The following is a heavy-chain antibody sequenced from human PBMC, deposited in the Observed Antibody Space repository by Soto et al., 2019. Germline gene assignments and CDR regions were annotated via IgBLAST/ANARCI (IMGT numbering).Heavy chain of an antibody. V-gene: IGHV1-3*01. J-gene: IGHJ6*02. CDR1: GYTFTRYA. CDR3: ASVGAGIVGGMDV. Sequence: QVQLVQSGAEVKKPGASVKVSCKASGYTFTRYAMHWVRQAPGQRPEWMGWINDGNGNTKYSQKFQGRVTITRDTSASRAYMELSSLRSEDTAVYYCASVGAGIVGGMDVWGQGTTVTVSS. D-gene: IGHD2-15*01. CDR2: INDGNGNT.